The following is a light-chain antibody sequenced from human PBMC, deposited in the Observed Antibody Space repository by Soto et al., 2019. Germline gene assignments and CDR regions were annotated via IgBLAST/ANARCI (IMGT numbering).Light chain of an antibody. CDR2: GAS. V-gene: IGKV3-15*01. Sequence: EIVMTQFPATLSVSPGGRATLSCRASQSISDTLAWYQQKPGQAPRLLIYGASTRAPGFPARFSGSGSGTDFTLTISSLQSEDFAVYYCQQYNNWPWTVGQGTKVDIK. J-gene: IGKJ1*01. CDR3: QQYNNWPWT. CDR1: QSISDT.